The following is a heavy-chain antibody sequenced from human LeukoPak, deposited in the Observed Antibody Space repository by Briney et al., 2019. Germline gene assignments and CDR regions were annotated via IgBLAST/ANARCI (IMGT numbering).Heavy chain of an antibody. J-gene: IGHJ4*02. CDR2: IYYSGST. CDR3: AKEPHHCGGDCSNDY. CDR1: GGSISSYY. V-gene: IGHV4-59*12. Sequence: PSETLSLTCTVSGGSISSYYWSWIRQPPGKGLEWIGYIYYSGSTNYNPSLKSRVTISVDTSKNQFSLKLSSVTAADTAVYYCAKEPHHCGGDCSNDYWGQGTLVTVSS. D-gene: IGHD2-21*02.